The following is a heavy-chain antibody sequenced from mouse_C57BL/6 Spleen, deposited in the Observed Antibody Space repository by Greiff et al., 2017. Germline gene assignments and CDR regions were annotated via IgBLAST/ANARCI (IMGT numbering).Heavy chain of an antibody. J-gene: IGHJ1*03. V-gene: IGHV10-1*01. CDR3: VRQRGNYWYLDV. CDR2: IRSKSNNYAT. D-gene: IGHD2-1*01. CDR1: GFSFNTYA. Sequence: EVKLVESGGGLVQPKGSLKLSCAASGFSFNTYAMNWVRQAPGKGLEWVARIRSKSNNYATYYADSVKDRFTISRDDSESMLYLQMNNLKTEDTAMYYCVRQRGNYWYLDVWGTETTGTVSS.